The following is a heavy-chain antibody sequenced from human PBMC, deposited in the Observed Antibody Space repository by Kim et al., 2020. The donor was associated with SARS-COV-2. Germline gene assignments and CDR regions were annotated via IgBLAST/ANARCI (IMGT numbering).Heavy chain of an antibody. J-gene: IGHJ4*02. V-gene: IGHV3-23*01. D-gene: IGHD3-10*01. Sequence: GGCLRLSCAVSGFTFTSNAMSWVRQAPGKGLEWVSFITVGGGSTYYADSVKGRFTVSRDNAKNTVYLQMSSLRVEDTAMYYCAKYRRGSCNYSPFDYWGQGTLVSVSS. CDR1: GFTFTSNA. CDR3: AKYRRGSCNYSPFDY. CDR2: ITVGGGST.